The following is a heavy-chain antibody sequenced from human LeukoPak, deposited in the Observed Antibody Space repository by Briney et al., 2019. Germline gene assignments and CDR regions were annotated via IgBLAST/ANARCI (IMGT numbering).Heavy chain of an antibody. CDR3: SRVACSSTSCYPYP. V-gene: IGHV1-2*02. CDR2: INPNSGGT. CDR1: GYTFTGCY. D-gene: IGHD2-2*01. J-gene: IGHJ5*02. Sequence: ASVKVSCKASGYTFTGCYMDWVRQAPGQGLEWMGWINPNSGGTNYAQKFQGRVTMTRDTSISTAYIELSRLRSDDTAVYYCSRVACSSTSCYPYPWGQGTLVTVSS.